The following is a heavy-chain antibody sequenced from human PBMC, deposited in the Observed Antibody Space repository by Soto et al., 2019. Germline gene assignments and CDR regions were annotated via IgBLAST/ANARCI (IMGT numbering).Heavy chain of an antibody. CDR1: GDSVSSNSAA. CDR3: ARAQPPVGASYYFDF. D-gene: IGHD1-26*01. J-gene: IGHJ4*01. Sequence: SQTLSLTCAISGDSVSSNSAAWNWIRQSPSRGLEWLGRTYYRSKWYNEYEVSVKSRININTDTSKNQFSLHLKSVTPEDTAVYFCARAQPPVGASYYFDFWDHGTLVTVSS. CDR2: TYYRSKWYN. V-gene: IGHV6-1*01.